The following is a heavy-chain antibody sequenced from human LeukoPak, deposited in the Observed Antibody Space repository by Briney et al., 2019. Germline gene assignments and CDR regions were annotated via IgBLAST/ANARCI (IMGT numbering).Heavy chain of an antibody. CDR2: IYYSGST. Sequence: SETLSLTCTVSGGSISTYYWSWIRQPPGKGLEWIGYIYYSGSTNYNPSLKSRVTISVDTAKNQFSLKLTSVTAADTAVYYCARDSQRYDYVWGTYFGSWFDPWGQGTLVTVSS. CDR3: ARDSQRYDYVWGTYFGSWFDP. V-gene: IGHV4-59*01. CDR1: GGSISTYY. J-gene: IGHJ5*02. D-gene: IGHD3-16*01.